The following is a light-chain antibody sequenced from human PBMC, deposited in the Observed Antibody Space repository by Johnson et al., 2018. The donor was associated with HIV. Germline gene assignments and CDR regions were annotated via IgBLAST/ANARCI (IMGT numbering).Light chain of an antibody. CDR2: ESN. V-gene: IGLV1-51*02. CDR1: SSNIGKNY. CDR3: AAWDDSLNGYV. J-gene: IGLJ1*01. Sequence: QSVLTQPPSVSAAPGQKVTISCSGSSSNIGKNYVSWYQQLPGTAPKVLIYESNKRPSGIPDRFSGSKSDTSATLGISGLQSEDEADYYCAAWDDSLNGYVFGTETKVTV.